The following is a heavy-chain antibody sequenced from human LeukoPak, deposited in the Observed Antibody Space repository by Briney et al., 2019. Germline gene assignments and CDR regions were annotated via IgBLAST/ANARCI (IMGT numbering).Heavy chain of an antibody. V-gene: IGHV4-59*01. CDR3: ARDGDCSRGSCYFPRYGMDV. D-gene: IGHD2-15*01. J-gene: IGHJ6*04. Sequence: SETLSLTCTVSGGSISSYFWSWLRQPPGKGLEWIGYIYYSGSTNYNPSLKSRVTISLDTSKNQLSLKLSSVTAADTAVYYCARDGDCSRGSCYFPRYGMDVWGKGTTVTVSS. CDR1: GGSISSYF. CDR2: IYYSGST.